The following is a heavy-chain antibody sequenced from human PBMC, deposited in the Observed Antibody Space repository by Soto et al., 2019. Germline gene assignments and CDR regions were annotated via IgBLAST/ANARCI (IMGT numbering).Heavy chain of an antibody. J-gene: IGHJ4*02. CDR3: ATRDTSRFY. V-gene: IGHV4-4*02. Sequence: QVQLQESGPGLVKPSGTLSLTCAVSGVSISSHDWWTWVRQPPGKGLEWIGESHQSWNTNYNSSPESRGTIYVYKSKSESSLMLSSVTVADTAVYYCATRDTSRFYWGQGILVTVSS. D-gene: IGHD5-18*01. CDR1: GVSISSHDW. CDR2: SHQSWNT.